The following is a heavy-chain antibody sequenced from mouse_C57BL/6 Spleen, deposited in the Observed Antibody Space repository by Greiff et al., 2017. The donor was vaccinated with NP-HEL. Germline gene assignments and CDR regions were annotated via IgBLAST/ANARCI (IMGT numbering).Heavy chain of an antibody. CDR1: GYAFSSSW. V-gene: IGHV1-82*01. CDR2: IYPGDGDT. D-gene: IGHD1-1*01. CDR3: ADITTGEGFAY. Sequence: QVQLQQSGPELVKPGASVKISCKASGYAFSSSWMNWVKQRPGKGLEWIGRIYPGDGDTNYNGKFKGKATLTADKSSSTAYMQLSSLTSEDSAVYFCADITTGEGFAYWGQGTLVTVSA. J-gene: IGHJ3*01.